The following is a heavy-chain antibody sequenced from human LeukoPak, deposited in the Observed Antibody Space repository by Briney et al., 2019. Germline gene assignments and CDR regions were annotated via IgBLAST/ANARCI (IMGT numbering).Heavy chain of an antibody. CDR2: INPNSGGT. Sequence: ASVKVSCKASGYTFTGYYMHWVRQAPGQGLEWMGWINPNSGGTNYAQKLKGRVTMTRDTSISTAYMELSGLRSDDTAVYYCAKDRGSGSGSYTWGIFDCWGQGTLVTVSS. CDR3: AKDRGSGSGSYTWGIFDC. CDR1: GYTFTGYY. J-gene: IGHJ4*02. V-gene: IGHV1-2*02. D-gene: IGHD3-10*01.